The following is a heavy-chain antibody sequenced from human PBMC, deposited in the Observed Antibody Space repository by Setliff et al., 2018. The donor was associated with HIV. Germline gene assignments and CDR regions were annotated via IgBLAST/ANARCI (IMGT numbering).Heavy chain of an antibody. CDR1: GYSFGDYW. CDR3: ARDQTSNGDFDY. D-gene: IGHD4-17*01. V-gene: IGHV5-51*01. Sequence: GESLKISCKGSGYSFGDYWIAWVRQMPGKGLEWMGIVYPDDSNPSYNPSLKSRVTISVDTSKNQFSLKLSSVTAADTAVYYCARDQTSNGDFDYWGQGTLVTVSS. J-gene: IGHJ4*02. CDR2: VYPDDSNP.